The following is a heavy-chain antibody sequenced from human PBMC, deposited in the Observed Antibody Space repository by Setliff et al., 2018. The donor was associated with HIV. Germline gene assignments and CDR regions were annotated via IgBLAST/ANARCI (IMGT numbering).Heavy chain of an antibody. CDR1: GGTFSSYA. CDR3: ARVSGGRPGNYYYAMDV. V-gene: IGHV1-18*01. D-gene: IGHD1-26*01. J-gene: IGHJ6*02. CDR2: IIPYNGHT. Sequence: ASVKVSCKASGGTFSSYAISWVRQAPGQGLEWMGGIIPYNGHTNFAQKFQGRVTMTTDTATSTAYMELTNLRSDDSAIYYCARVSGGRPGNYYYAMDVWGQGTTVTVSS.